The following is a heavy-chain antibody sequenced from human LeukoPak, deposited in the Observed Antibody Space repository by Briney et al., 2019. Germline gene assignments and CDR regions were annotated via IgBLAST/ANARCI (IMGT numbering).Heavy chain of an antibody. CDR2: ISGYNGNA. CDR3: ARGAFYYYYNMDV. CDR1: GYTFTSYG. V-gene: IGHV1-18*01. Sequence: APVKVSCKASGYTFTSYGINWVRQAPGQGLEWMGWISGYNGNANYSQRFQGRVTMTTDTSTSTVYMELRSLRSDDTAVYYCARGAFYYYYNMDVWGKGTTVTISS. J-gene: IGHJ6*03.